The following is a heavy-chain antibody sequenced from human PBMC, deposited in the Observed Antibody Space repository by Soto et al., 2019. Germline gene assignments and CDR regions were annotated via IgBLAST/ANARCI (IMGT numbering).Heavy chain of an antibody. J-gene: IGHJ6*02. D-gene: IGHD2-2*01. CDR3: AKEGRYCSSTICYDSMDV. CDR1: GFTFSSYA. Sequence: EVQLLESGGGLVQPGGSLRLSCAASGFTFSSYAMSWVRQAPGKGLEWVSAISGSGGSTYYADSVKGRFTISRDNSKNTLYLQMNSLRAEDTAVYYCAKEGRYCSSTICYDSMDVWGQGTTVTVSS. V-gene: IGHV3-23*01. CDR2: ISGSGGST.